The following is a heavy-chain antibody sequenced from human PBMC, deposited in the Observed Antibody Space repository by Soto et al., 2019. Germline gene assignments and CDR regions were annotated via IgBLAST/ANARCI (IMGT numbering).Heavy chain of an antibody. D-gene: IGHD2-2*01. Sequence: VQLVESGGGVVQPGRSLGLSCAASGFTFNTYGMHWVRQAPGKGLEWVAAISYDGINKYYADSVKGRFTISRDNSKNTLYVQMNSLRAEDTAVYYCARSPQPTRGIHWYFDLWGRGILVTVSS. CDR1: GFTFNTYG. CDR3: ARSPQPTRGIHWYFDL. CDR2: ISYDGINK. V-gene: IGHV3-30*03. J-gene: IGHJ2*01.